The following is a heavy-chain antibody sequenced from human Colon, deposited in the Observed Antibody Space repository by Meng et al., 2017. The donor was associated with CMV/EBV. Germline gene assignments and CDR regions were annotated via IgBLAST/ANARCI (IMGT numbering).Heavy chain of an antibody. D-gene: IGHD6-13*01. V-gene: IGHV1-24*01. J-gene: IGHJ4*02. CDR2: FNPENGER. Sequence: ASVKVSCKVSGYTLTELSIHWVRQAPGKGLEWMGGFNPENGERDYAQKFQGRVTMTDDTSTDTAYMELSSLRFEDTAVYYCASERLGAAAIPLDYWGQGTPVTVSS. CDR3: ASERLGAAAIPLDY. CDR1: GYTLTELS.